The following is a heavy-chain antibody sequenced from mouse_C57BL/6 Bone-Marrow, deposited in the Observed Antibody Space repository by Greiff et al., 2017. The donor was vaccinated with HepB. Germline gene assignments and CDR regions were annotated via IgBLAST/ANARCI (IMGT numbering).Heavy chain of an antibody. Sequence: EVQVVESGGGLVKPGGSLKLSCAASGFTFSDYGMHWVRQAPEKGLEWVAYISSGSSTIYYADTVKGRFTISRDNAKNTLFLQMTSLRSEDTAMYYCARAGDEGYFDVWGTGTTVTVSS. CDR3: ARAGDEGYFDV. D-gene: IGHD3-3*01. V-gene: IGHV5-17*01. CDR1: GFTFSDYG. CDR2: ISSGSSTI. J-gene: IGHJ1*03.